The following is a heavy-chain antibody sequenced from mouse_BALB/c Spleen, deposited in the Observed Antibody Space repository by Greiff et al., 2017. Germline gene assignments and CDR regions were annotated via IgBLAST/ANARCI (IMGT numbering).Heavy chain of an antibody. Sequence: QVQLQQSGAELVKPGASVKLSCKASGYTFTSYWMHWVKQRPGQGLEWIGEINPSNGRTNYNEKFKSKATLTVDKSSSTAYMQLSSLTSEDSAVYYCARSYYGSSYVGFDYWGQGTTLTVSS. V-gene: IGHV1S81*02. CDR2: INPSNGRT. D-gene: IGHD1-1*01. CDR1: GYTFTSYW. J-gene: IGHJ2*01. CDR3: ARSYYGSSYVGFDY.